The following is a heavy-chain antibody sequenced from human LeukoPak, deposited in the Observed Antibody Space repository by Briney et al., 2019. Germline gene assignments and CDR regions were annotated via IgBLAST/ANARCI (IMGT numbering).Heavy chain of an antibody. V-gene: IGHV4-34*01. D-gene: IGHD6-6*01. Sequence: PETLSLTCAVYGGSFSGYYWSRIRQPPGKGLEWIGEINHSGSTNYNPSLKSRVTISVDTSKNQFSLKLSSVTAADTAVYYCAKATYSSSPAHYWGQGTLVTVSS. CDR2: INHSGST. CDR3: AKATYSSSPAHY. CDR1: GGSFSGYY. J-gene: IGHJ4*02.